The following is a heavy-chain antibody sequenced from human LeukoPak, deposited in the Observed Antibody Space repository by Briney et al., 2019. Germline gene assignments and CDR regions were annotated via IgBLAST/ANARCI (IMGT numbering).Heavy chain of an antibody. CDR2: IYSGGSP. Sequence: GGSLRLSCAASVFTVRSSYMSWGRQAPGKGREWGSVIYSGGSPDYADSAKGRFTISTDNSKNTLYLQMNSLRVEDTAVYYCARDGADNSGYYFGSLWGQGTVVTVSS. V-gene: IGHV3-53*01. D-gene: IGHD3-22*01. J-gene: IGHJ3*01. CDR1: VFTVRSSY. CDR3: ARDGADNSGYYFGSL.